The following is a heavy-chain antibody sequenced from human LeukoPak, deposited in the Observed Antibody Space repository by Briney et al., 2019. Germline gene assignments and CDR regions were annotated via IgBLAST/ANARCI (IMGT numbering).Heavy chain of an antibody. J-gene: IGHJ4*02. CDR3: ARAYDSSGYSKVVFDY. D-gene: IGHD3-22*01. CDR2: IYYSGST. Sequence: PSETLSLTCTVSGGSISSYYWSWIRQPPGKGLEWIGYIYYSGSTNYNPSLKSRVTISVDTSKNQFSLKLSSVTAADTAVYYCARAYDSSGYSKVVFDYWGQGTLVTVSS. CDR1: GGSISSYY. V-gene: IGHV4-59*01.